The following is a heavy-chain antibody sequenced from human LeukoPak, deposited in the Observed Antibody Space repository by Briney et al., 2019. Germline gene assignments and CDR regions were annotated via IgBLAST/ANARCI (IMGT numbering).Heavy chain of an antibody. CDR3: ARGPTRYSSSWYPHLYFGY. V-gene: IGHV4-34*01. D-gene: IGHD6-13*01. CDR2: INHSGST. Sequence: SETLSLTCAVYGGSFSGYYWSWIRQPPGKGLEWIGEINHSGSTNYNPSLKSRVTISVDTSKSQFSLKLSSVTAADTAVYYCARGPTRYSSSWYPHLYFGYWGQGTLVTVSS. J-gene: IGHJ4*02. CDR1: GGSFSGYY.